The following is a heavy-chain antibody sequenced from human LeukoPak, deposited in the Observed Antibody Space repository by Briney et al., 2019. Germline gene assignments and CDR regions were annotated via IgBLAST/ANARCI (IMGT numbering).Heavy chain of an antibody. Sequence: SETLSLTCSVSGGSISSYYWSWIRQPAGKGQEWIGRIYTSGSTNYNPSLKSRVTMSVDTSKNQFSLKLSSVTAADTAVYYCARDPIHLAVAGTDYFDNWGQGTLVTVSS. CDR2: IYTSGST. J-gene: IGHJ4*02. V-gene: IGHV4-4*07. CDR3: ARDPIHLAVAGTDYFDN. CDR1: GGSISSYY. D-gene: IGHD6-19*01.